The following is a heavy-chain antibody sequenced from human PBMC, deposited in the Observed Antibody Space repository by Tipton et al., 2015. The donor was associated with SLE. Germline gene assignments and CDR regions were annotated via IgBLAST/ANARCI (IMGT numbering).Heavy chain of an antibody. Sequence: QLVQSGAEAEKPGASVKVSCKTSGYTFSTYGITWVRQAPGQGLEWMGWISTYNGNTKYAQKVQGRVTMTTDTSTSTAYLELRSLRSDDTAVYYCARCLKPYYYMDVWGKGTAVTVSS. CDR2: ISTYNGNT. J-gene: IGHJ6*03. CDR1: GYTFSTYG. V-gene: IGHV1-18*01. CDR3: ARCLKPYYYMDV. D-gene: IGHD5/OR15-5a*01.